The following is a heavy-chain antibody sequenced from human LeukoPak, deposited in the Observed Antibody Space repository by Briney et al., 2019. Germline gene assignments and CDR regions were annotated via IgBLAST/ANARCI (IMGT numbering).Heavy chain of an antibody. CDR1: GFTFGNAW. Sequence: GGSLRLSCAASGFTFGNAWMTWVRQAPGKGLEWVGRIKSKTDGATTDYAAPVKGRFTISRDDSENTLYLQMNSLKTEDAAVYYCTIDHILSSGSYYNPIWFDPWGQGTLVTVSS. CDR3: TIDHILSSGSYYNPIWFDP. CDR2: IKSKTDGATT. V-gene: IGHV3-15*01. D-gene: IGHD3-10*01. J-gene: IGHJ5*02.